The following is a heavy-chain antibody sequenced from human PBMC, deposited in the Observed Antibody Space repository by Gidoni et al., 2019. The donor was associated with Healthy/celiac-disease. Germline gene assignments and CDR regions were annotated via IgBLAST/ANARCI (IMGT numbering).Heavy chain of an antibody. J-gene: IGHJ5*02. V-gene: IGHV3-11*03. CDR1: GFTFSDYY. CDR2: ISSSSSSYT. Sequence: AASGFTFSDYYMSWIRQAPGKGLEWVSYISSSSSSYTNYADSVKGRFTISRDNAKNSLYLQMNSLRAEDTAVYYCARRQYSGSRGGLDPWGQGTLVTVSS. D-gene: IGHD1-26*01. CDR3: ARRQYSGSRGGLDP.